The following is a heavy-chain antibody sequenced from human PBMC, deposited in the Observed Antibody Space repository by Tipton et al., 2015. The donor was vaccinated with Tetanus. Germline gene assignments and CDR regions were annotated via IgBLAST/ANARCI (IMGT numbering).Heavy chain of an antibody. CDR1: GYNFTHYS. D-gene: IGHD3-10*01. Sequence: QLVQSGPEVKKPGESLKISCRGSGYNFTHYSIGWVRQMPGKGLEWVGIIDPRDSETFQGHVTISADKSISTAHLRWSSLEASDTAIYYCASWDSRYGSGNYYFKYWGQGTLVTVSS. CDR2: IDPRDSET. V-gene: IGHV5-51*01. CDR3: ASWDSRYGSGNYYFKY. J-gene: IGHJ4*02.